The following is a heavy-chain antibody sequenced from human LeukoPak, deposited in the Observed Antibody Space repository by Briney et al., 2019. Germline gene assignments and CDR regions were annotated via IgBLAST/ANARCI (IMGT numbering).Heavy chain of an antibody. CDR3: AREGSGNPDY. Sequence: GGSPRLSCAASGFTFSSYGMHWVRQAPGKGLEWVAVIWYDGSNKYYADSVKGRFTISRDNSKNTLYLQMNSLRAADTAVYYCAREGSGNPDYWGQGTLVTVSS. D-gene: IGHD1-26*01. CDR1: GFTFSSYG. V-gene: IGHV3-33*01. CDR2: IWYDGSNK. J-gene: IGHJ4*02.